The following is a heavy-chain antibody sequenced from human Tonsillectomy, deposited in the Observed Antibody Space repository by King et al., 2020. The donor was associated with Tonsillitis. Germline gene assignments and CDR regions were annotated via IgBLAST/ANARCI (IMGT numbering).Heavy chain of an antibody. CDR2: IKQDGSEK. Sequence: QLVQSGGGLVQPGGSLRLSCAASGFTFSSYWMNWVRQAPGKGLEWVANIKQDGSEKKYVDSVMGRFTISRDNAKNSLYLLMNSLRGEDTAVYYCLRDRGITIYYYYGMDVWGQGTTVTVSS. CDR3: LRDRGITIYYYYGMDV. V-gene: IGHV3-7*01. D-gene: IGHD3-9*01. CDR1: GFTFSSYW. J-gene: IGHJ6*02.